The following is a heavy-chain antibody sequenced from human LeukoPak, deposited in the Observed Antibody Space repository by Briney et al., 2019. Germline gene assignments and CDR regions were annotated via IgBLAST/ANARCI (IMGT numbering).Heavy chain of an antibody. J-gene: IGHJ6*02. CDR3: ARDRATTVTMNYYYGMDV. V-gene: IGHV1-2*02. D-gene: IGHD4-17*01. CDR2: INPNSGGT. CDR1: GYTFTGYY. Sequence: GASVKVSCKASGYTFTGYYMHWVRQAPGQGLEWMGWINPNSGGTNYAQKFQGRVTMTRDTSISTAYMGLSRLRSDDTAVYYCARDRATTVTMNYYYGMDVWGQGTTVTVSS.